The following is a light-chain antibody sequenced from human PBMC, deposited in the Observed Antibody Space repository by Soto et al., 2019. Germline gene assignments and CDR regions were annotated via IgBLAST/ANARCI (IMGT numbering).Light chain of an antibody. J-gene: IGKJ4*01. CDR3: QQYNNRPPLT. CDR1: QSVSSN. V-gene: IGKV3D-15*01. CDR2: GAS. Sequence: EIVMTQSPATLSVSAGERVTLSCRASQSVSSNLAWYQQKPGQAPRLLIYGASTRATGIPARFSGSGSGTDFTLTISSLQSEDFAVYYCQQYNNRPPLTFGGGNKVEIK.